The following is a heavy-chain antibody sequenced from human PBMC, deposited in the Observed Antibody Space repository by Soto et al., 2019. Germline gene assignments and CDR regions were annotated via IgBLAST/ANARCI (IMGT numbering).Heavy chain of an antibody. CDR3: ARDTGGAAYSSGSYGY. J-gene: IGHJ4*02. CDR2: ISSSSSTI. D-gene: IGHD6-19*01. V-gene: IGHV3-48*01. Sequence: EVQLVESGGGLVQPGGSLSLSCAASGFTFRSYSMNWVRQAPGKGLEWVSYISSSSSTIYYADSVKGRFTISRDNAKNSLYLQMNSRRAEDTAVYYCARDTGGAAYSSGSYGYWGQGTLVTVSS. CDR1: GFTFRSYS.